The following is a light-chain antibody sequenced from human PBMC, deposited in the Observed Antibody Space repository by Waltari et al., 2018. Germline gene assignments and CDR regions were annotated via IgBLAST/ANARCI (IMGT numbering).Light chain of an antibody. CDR1: QSINRN. CDR3: QQYNDWPDT. CDR2: GTP. Sequence: EIVMTQSPGTLSVSPGESATLSCRASQSINRNLAWYQKKSGQAPRPLIYGTPTRATGIPARFSGSGSGTEFTLTISSLQSEDFAVYYCQQYNDWPDTFGQGTRLEIK. J-gene: IGKJ5*01. V-gene: IGKV3-15*01.